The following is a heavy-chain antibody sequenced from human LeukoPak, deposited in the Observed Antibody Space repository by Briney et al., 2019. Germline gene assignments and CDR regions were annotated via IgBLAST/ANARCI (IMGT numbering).Heavy chain of an antibody. CDR1: GYSISSGYY. V-gene: IGHV4-38-2*01. D-gene: IGHD6-13*01. CDR3: AILGRTEIAAAYKD. Sequence: SETLSLTCAVSGYSISSGYYWGWIRQPPGKGLEWIGSIYHSGSTYYNPSLKSRVTISVDTSKNQFSLKLSSVTAADTAVYYCAILGRTEIAAAYKDWGQGTRVTVSS. CDR2: IYHSGST. J-gene: IGHJ4*02.